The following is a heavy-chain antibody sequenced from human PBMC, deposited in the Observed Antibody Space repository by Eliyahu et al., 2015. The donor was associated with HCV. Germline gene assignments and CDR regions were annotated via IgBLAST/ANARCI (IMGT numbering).Heavy chain of an antibody. Sequence: QLQLQESGPGLVKPSETLXXTCTVSGGSISXSSYYWGXXRQPPGKGLXWXGSIYYXGSTYYNPSLKSRVTISVDTSKNQFSLKLSSVTAADTAVYYCAVRDSSGYYQFDYWGQGTLVTVSS. D-gene: IGHD3-22*01. CDR1: GGSISXSSYY. V-gene: IGHV4-39*01. J-gene: IGHJ4*02. CDR2: IYYXGST. CDR3: AVRDSSGYYQFDY.